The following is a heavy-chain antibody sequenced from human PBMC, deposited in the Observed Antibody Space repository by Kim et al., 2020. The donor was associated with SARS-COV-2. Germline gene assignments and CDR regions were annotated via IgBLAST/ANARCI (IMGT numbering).Heavy chain of an antibody. D-gene: IGHD2-15*01. J-gene: IGHJ4*02. CDR2: VSGSGVHT. V-gene: IGHV3-23*01. CDR1: GFTFSSYA. Sequence: GGSLRLSCAASGFTFSSYAMSWVRQAPGKALEWVSAVSGSGVHTYFADSVKGRFTISRDNFRDTVHLQMNSLSAEDTAVYHCVKSVASGGYFYGRGGDYWGQGTLVTVSS. CDR3: VKSVASGGYFYGRGGDY.